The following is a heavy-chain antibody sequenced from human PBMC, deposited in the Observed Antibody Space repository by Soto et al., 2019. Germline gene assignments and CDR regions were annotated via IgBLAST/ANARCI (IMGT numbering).Heavy chain of an antibody. CDR2: IYYSGST. Sequence: SETLSLTCTVSGGSISSSSYYWGWIRQPPGKGLEWIGSIYYSGSTYYNPSLKSRVTISVDTSKNQFSLKLSSVTAADTAVYYCARHEFQQQLVFDFDYWGQATLVTVSS. CDR1: GGSISSSSYY. J-gene: IGHJ4*02. D-gene: IGHD6-13*01. V-gene: IGHV4-39*01. CDR3: ARHEFQQQLVFDFDY.